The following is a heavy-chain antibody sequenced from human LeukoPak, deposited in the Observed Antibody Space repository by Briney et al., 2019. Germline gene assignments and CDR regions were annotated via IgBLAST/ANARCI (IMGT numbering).Heavy chain of an antibody. V-gene: IGHV3-7*01. CDR3: ARESGDTAYCGGDCYWF. J-gene: IGHJ4*02. D-gene: IGHD2-21*01. Sequence: GGSLRLSCAASRFTFSTYWMSWVRQAPGKGLEWVANIKQDGSETYYVDSVKGRFTISRDNAKNSLYLQMNSLRDEDTAVYYCARESGDTAYCGGDCYWFWGQGALVAVSS. CDR1: RFTFSTYW. CDR2: IKQDGSET.